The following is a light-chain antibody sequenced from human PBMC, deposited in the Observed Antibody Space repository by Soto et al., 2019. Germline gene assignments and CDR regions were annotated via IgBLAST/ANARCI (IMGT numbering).Light chain of an antibody. V-gene: IGLV1-51*01. CDR2: DDN. CDR1: SSNIGGNS. CDR3: GSWDSSPSAYV. J-gene: IGLJ1*01. Sequence: QSVLTQPPSVSAAPGQKVTISCSGSSSNIGGNSVSWYQQHPGTAPKLLIYDDNKRPSGIPDRFSGSKSGTSATLGITGFQTGDEADYYCGSWDSSPSAYVFGTGTRSPS.